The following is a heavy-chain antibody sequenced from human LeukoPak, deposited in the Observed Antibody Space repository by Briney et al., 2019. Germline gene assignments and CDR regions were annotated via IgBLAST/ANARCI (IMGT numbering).Heavy chain of an antibody. CDR2: ISGSSSII. Sequence: TGGSLRLSCAASGFTFSSYSMNWVRQAPGKGLEWVSYISGSSSIIYYADSMKGRFTISRDNAKNSLYLQMNSLRAEDTAVYYCARKYSSSCDYWGQGTLVTVSS. CDR3: ARKYSSSCDY. V-gene: IGHV3-48*04. J-gene: IGHJ4*02. D-gene: IGHD6-13*01. CDR1: GFTFSSYS.